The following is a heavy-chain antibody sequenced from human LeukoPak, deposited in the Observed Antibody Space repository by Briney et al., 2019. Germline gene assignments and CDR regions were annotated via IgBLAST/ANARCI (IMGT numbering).Heavy chain of an antibody. V-gene: IGHV3-74*01. CDR2: INSDGSST. Sequence: GGSLRLSCAASGFTFSSYWMHWVRQAPGKGLVWVSRINSDGSSTSYADSVKGRFTISRDNAKNTLYLQMNSLRAEDTAVYYCARFITMIVVVPFDYWGQGTLVTVSS. D-gene: IGHD3-22*01. J-gene: IGHJ4*02. CDR3: ARFITMIVVVPFDY. CDR1: GFTFSSYW.